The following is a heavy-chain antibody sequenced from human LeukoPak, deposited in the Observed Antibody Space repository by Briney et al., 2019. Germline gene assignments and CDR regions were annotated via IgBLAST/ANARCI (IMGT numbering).Heavy chain of an antibody. V-gene: IGHV3-48*03. CDR3: ARDGVRDGLYFDR. D-gene: IGHD5-24*01. CDR2: ISSSGSTI. CDR1: GFTFSSYE. Sequence: GGSLRLSCAAFGFTFSSYEMNWVRQAPGKGLEWVSYISSSGSTIYYADSVKGRFTISRDNAKNSLYLQMNSLRDEDTAVYSCARDGVRDGLYFDRWGQGTLVTVSS. J-gene: IGHJ4*02.